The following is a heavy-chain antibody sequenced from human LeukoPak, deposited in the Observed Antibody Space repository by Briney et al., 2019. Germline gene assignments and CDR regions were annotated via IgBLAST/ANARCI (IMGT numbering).Heavy chain of an antibody. V-gene: IGHV4-59*01. CDR3: ARDGYYYDSSGSTSRYYYYYMDV. Sequence: LSETLSLTCTVSGGSISSYYWSWIRQPPGKGLEWIGYIYYSGSTNYNPSLKSRVTISVDTSKNQFSLKLSSVTAADSAVYYCARDGYYYDSSGSTSRYYYYYMDVWGKGTTVTVSS. CDR2: IYYSGST. J-gene: IGHJ6*03. D-gene: IGHD3-22*01. CDR1: GGSISSYY.